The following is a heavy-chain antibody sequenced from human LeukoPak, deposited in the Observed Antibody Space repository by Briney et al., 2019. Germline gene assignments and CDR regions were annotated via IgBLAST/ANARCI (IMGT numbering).Heavy chain of an antibody. J-gene: IGHJ4*02. V-gene: IGHV1-18*01. CDR2: ISAYNGNT. Sequence: ASVNVSCKASGYTFTSYGISWVRQAPGQGLEWMGWISAYNGNTNYAQKLQGRVTMTTDTSTSTAYMELRSLRSDDTAVYYCARDERWLQLRIFDYWGQGTLVTVSS. CDR3: ARDERWLQLRIFDY. D-gene: IGHD5-24*01. CDR1: GYTFTSYG.